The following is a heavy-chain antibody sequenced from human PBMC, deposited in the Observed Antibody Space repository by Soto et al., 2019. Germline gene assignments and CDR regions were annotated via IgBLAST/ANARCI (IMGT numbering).Heavy chain of an antibody. D-gene: IGHD6-6*01. CDR2: INAGNGNT. CDR3: ARVSGQSSSPAMDV. V-gene: IGHV1-3*05. J-gene: IGHJ6*02. Sequence: QVQLVQSGAEEKKPGASVKVSCKASGYTFTSYAMHWVRQAPGQRLEWMGWINAGNGNTKYSQKFQGRVTITRDTSASTADMEPSSLRSEDTAVYYCARVSGQSSSPAMDVWGQGTTVTVSS. CDR1: GYTFTSYA.